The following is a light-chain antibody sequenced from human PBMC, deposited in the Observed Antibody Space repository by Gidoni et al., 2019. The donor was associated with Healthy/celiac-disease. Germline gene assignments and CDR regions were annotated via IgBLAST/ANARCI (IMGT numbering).Light chain of an antibody. CDR3: SSYTSSSTPC. Sequence: QSALTQPPSVSGSPGQSITISCTGTSSDVGGYNYVSWYQQHPGKAPKLMIYEVSNRPSGVSNRFSGSKSGNTASLTISGLQAEDEADYYCSSYTSSSTPCFGTGTKVTVL. CDR2: EVS. V-gene: IGLV2-14*01. J-gene: IGLJ1*01. CDR1: SSDVGGYNY.